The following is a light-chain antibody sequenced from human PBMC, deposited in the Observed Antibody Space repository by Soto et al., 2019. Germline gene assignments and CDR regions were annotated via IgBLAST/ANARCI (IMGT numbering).Light chain of an antibody. V-gene: IGLV2-11*01. J-gene: IGLJ3*02. CDR2: DVS. CDR3: PPKGGSDTGV. CDR1: SGDVGGYNF. Sequence: QSALTQPRSVSGSPGQSVTISCTGTSGDVGGYNFVSWYQQHPGKAPTLMIFDVSQRPSGVPDRFSGSKSGNTASLTISGLRAYYESEYSVPPKGGSDTGVFVEGTKL.